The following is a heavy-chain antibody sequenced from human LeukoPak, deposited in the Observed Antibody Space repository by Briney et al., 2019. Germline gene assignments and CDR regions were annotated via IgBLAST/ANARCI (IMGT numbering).Heavy chain of an antibody. Sequence: SETLSLTCTVSGGSISSSSYYWGWIRQPPGKGLEWIGEINHSGSTNYNPSLKSRVTISVDTSKNQFSLKLSSVTAADTAVYYCAILPPIAVAGWVGLGFDYWGQGTLVTVSS. V-gene: IGHV4-39*07. J-gene: IGHJ4*02. CDR3: AILPPIAVAGWVGLGFDY. CDR1: GGSISSSSYY. CDR2: INHSGST. D-gene: IGHD6-19*01.